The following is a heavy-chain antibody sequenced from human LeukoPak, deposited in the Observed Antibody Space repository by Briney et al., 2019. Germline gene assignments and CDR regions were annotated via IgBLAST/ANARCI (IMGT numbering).Heavy chain of an antibody. CDR1: GGSISSSSYY. D-gene: IGHD6-6*01. CDR2: IYYSGST. CDR3: AGSYSSSPNDAFDI. V-gene: IGHV4-39*01. Sequence: SETLSLTCTVSGGSISSSSYYWGWIRQPPGKGLEWIGSIYYSGSTYYNPSLKSRVTISVDTSKNQFSLKLSSVTAADTAVYYCAGSYSSSPNDAFDIWGQGTMVTVSS. J-gene: IGHJ3*02.